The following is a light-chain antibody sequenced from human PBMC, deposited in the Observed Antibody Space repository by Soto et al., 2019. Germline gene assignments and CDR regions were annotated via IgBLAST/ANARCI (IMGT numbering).Light chain of an antibody. J-gene: IGKJ2*01. CDR3: QQYGSSPRT. V-gene: IGKV3-20*01. CDR2: GAS. CDR1: QSIKNTY. Sequence: EIVFTQPPGTRSLSPGERGTLSCRASQSIKNTYLAWYQQKPGQAPRLLIYGASSRATGIPDRFSGSGSGTDFTLTISRLEPEDFAVYYCQQYGSSPRTFGQGTKVDIK.